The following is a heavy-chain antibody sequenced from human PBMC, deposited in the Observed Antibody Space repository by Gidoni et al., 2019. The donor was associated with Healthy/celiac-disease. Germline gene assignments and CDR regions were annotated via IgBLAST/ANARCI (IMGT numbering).Heavy chain of an antibody. V-gene: IGHV3-74*01. CDR3: AREGGFDDSFDY. CDR2: NNSDGNST. J-gene: IGHJ4*02. Sequence: EVQLVESGGAFVQPGGSLRLSCAASVFTFRSYWMHWVRQAPGKGLVWVSRNNSDGNSTTYADSVKGRFTISRDNAKNTLYLQMNSLRAEDTAVYYCAREGGFDDSFDYWGQGTLVTVSS. D-gene: IGHD3-22*01. CDR1: VFTFRSYW.